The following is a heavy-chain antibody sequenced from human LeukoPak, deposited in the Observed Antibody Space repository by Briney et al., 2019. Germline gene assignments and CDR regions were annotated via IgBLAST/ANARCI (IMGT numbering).Heavy chain of an antibody. D-gene: IGHD5-24*01. V-gene: IGHV3-73*01. Sequence: GGSLRLSCAASGFSFSGSAMHWVRQASGKGLEWVGRIRSKANSFTTTYAASVKGRFTISRDDSKNTAYLQMNSLKTEDTAVYYCSRLSPDGYNPFDFDYWGQGTLATVSS. CDR1: GFSFSGSA. CDR3: SRLSPDGYNPFDFDY. J-gene: IGHJ4*02. CDR2: IRSKANSFTT.